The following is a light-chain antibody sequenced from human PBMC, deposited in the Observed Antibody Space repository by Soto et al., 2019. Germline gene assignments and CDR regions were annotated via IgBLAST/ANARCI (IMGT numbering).Light chain of an antibody. CDR3: QQYGSSPLYT. Sequence: EIVLTQSPVTLSLSPGDRATLSCRASDGVISSYLSWYQQKPGQAPRLLIYGTSNRATGIPSRFSGRGSGTVFALTIGSLEPEDFAVYYCQQYGSSPLYTCDRGTKVDVK. V-gene: IGKV3-20*01. J-gene: IGKJ3*01. CDR1: DGVISSY. CDR2: GTS.